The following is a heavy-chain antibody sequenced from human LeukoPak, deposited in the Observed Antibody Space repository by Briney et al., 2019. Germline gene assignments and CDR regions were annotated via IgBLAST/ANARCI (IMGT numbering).Heavy chain of an antibody. V-gene: IGHV4-59*01. J-gene: IGHJ4*02. CDR1: GGSISSYY. CDR3: AGVNGQWLVVG. D-gene: IGHD6-19*01. Sequence: SETLSLTCTVSGGSISSYYLSWIRQPPGKGLEWIGYIYYSGSTNYNPSLKSRVTISVDTSKNQFSLKLSSVTAADTAVYYCAGVNGQWLVVGWGQGTLVTVSS. CDR2: IYYSGST.